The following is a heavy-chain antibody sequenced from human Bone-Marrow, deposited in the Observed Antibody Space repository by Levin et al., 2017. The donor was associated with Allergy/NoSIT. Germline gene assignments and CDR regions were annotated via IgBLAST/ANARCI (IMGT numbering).Heavy chain of an antibody. J-gene: IGHJ3*02. D-gene: IGHD3-22*01. CDR1: GFTFTTYW. CDR2: IYVGASDT. V-gene: IGHV5-51*01. CDR3: ATREYDVSGYGGDAFQI. Sequence: GESLKISCKGSGFTFTTYWIGWARQISGKGLEWMGIIYVGASDTRYSPAFRGQVTISGDKSTSTAYLQWTSLTASDTATYYCATREYDVSGYGGDAFQIWGQGTTVTVSS.